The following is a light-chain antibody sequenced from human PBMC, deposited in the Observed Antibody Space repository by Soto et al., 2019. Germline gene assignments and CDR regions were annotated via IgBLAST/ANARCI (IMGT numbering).Light chain of an antibody. V-gene: IGKV3-20*01. J-gene: IGKJ1*01. CDR2: GAS. CDR1: QSVSSSY. CDR3: QQYCSSPQT. Sequence: EIVLTQSPGTLSLSPGERATLSCRASQSVSSSYLAWYQQKPGQAPRLLIYGASSRATGIPDWFSGSGSGTDFTLTISRLEPEDFAVDFCQQYCSSPQTFGQGTTVEIK.